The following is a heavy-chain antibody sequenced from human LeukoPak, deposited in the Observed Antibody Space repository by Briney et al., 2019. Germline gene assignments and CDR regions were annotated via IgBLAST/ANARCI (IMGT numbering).Heavy chain of an antibody. J-gene: IGHJ4*02. Sequence: GGSLRLSCAASGFTFSSYWMSWVRQAPGKGLEWVANIKQDGSEKYYVDSVKGRFTISRDNAKNSLYLQMNSLRAEDTAVYYCARVPFSGSSYGPDFFDYWGQGTLATVSS. D-gene: IGHD3-10*01. V-gene: IGHV3-7*01. CDR1: GFTFSSYW. CDR2: IKQDGSEK. CDR3: ARVPFSGSSYGPDFFDY.